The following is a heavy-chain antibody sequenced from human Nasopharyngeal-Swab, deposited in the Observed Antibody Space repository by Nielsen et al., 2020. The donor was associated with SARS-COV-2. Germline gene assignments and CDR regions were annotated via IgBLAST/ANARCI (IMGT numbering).Heavy chain of an antibody. V-gene: IGHV3-7*01. J-gene: IGHJ6*02. CDR2: IKQDGSEK. Sequence: VRQAPGKGLKWVANIKQDGSEKYYVDSVKGRFTISRDNAKNSLYLQINSLRAEDTAVYYCARDRYYDFWSGYLEEVGLYYYYGMDVWGQGTTVTVSS. CDR3: ARDRYYDFWSGYLEEVGLYYYYGMDV. D-gene: IGHD3-3*01.